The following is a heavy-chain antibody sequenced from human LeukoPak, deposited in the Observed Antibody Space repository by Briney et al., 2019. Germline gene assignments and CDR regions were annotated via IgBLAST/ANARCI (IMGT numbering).Heavy chain of an antibody. CDR1: GDSVSRSDSY. D-gene: IGHD3-22*01. Sequence: SETLSLTCSVSGDSVSRSDSYWDWIRQPPGKGLQWIGTIYYSGRTYYSPSLKSRVTMSVDTSNDQFSLNLRSVTAADTAVYYCARRRYYDGSGYLEWGQGTLLSVSS. V-gene: IGHV4-39*01. J-gene: IGHJ1*01. CDR2: IYYSGRT. CDR3: ARRRYYDGSGYLE.